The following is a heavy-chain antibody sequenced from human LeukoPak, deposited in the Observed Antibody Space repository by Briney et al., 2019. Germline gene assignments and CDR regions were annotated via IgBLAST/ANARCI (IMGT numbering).Heavy chain of an antibody. CDR1: GYTFTDYY. CDR2: INPNDGDT. CDR3: ARANFLYCSSTTCLFDY. Sequence: ASLKVSCKASGYTFTDYYIHWVRQAPGQGCEWMRWINPNDGDTNYAQKLQGRVTMTRDTSISTAHMEVSRLRSDDTAVYYCARANFLYCSSTTCLFDYWGQGTLVTVSS. J-gene: IGHJ4*02. V-gene: IGHV1-2*02. D-gene: IGHD2-2*01.